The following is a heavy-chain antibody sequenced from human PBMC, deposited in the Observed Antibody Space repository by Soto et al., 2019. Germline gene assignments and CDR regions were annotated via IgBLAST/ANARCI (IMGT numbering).Heavy chain of an antibody. CDR1: GFTFSNYA. V-gene: IGHV3-30-3*01. D-gene: IGHD1-26*01. J-gene: IGHJ4*02. CDR2: ISYDGSNK. CDR3: ATDRATVGYCES. Sequence: QVQLVESGGGVVQPGRSLRLSCAASGFTFSNYAMNWVRQAPGKGLEWVAIISYDGSNKYYADSVKGRFTISRDNSRNTLYLQMNSLRAEDTAVYYCATDRATVGYCESWGQGTLVTVSP.